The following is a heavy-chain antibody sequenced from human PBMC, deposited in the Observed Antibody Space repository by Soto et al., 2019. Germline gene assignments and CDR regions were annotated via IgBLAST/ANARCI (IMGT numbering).Heavy chain of an antibody. CDR1: GFTFGSYA. V-gene: IGHV3-23*01. J-gene: IGHJ4*02. Sequence: EVQLLESGGGLVQPGGSLRLSCAASGFTFGSYAMSWVRQAPGKGLEWVSAISGSGGSTYYADSVKGRFTISRYNSKNTLYLQMNSLRAEDTAVYYCAKGGSGYYFIDYWGQGTLVTVSS. D-gene: IGHD3-22*01. CDR3: AKGGSGYYFIDY. CDR2: ISGSGGST.